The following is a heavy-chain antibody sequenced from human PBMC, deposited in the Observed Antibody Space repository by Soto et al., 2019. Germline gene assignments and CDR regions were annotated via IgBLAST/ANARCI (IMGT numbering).Heavy chain of an antibody. CDR3: ARGSEYYDSSGYFLGY. J-gene: IGHJ4*02. Sequence: GGSLRLSCAASGFTFSSYGMHWVRQAPGKGLEWVAVIWYDGSNKYYADSVKGRFTISRDNSKNTLYLQMNSLRAEDTAVYYCARGSEYYDSSGYFLGYWGQGTLVTVSS. D-gene: IGHD3-22*01. CDR1: GFTFSSYG. CDR2: IWYDGSNK. V-gene: IGHV3-33*01.